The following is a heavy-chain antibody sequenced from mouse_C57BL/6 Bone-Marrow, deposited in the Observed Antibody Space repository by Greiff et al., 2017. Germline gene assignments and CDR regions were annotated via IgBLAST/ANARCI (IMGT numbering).Heavy chain of an antibody. Sequence: VQLQQSGAELAKPGASVKLSCKASGYTFPSYWMHWVKQRPGQGLEWIGYINPSSGYTKYNQKFKDKATLTADKSSSTADMQLSSLTYEDSAVYYCANNFFFDYWGQGTTLTVSS. CDR2: INPSSGYT. CDR3: ANNFFFDY. D-gene: IGHD1-3*01. CDR1: GYTFPSYW. V-gene: IGHV1-7*01. J-gene: IGHJ2*01.